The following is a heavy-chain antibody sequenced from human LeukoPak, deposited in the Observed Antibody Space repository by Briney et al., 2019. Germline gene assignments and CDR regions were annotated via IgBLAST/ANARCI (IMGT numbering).Heavy chain of an antibody. J-gene: IGHJ4*02. CDR1: GYTFTGYY. Sequence: GASVKVSCKASGYTFTGYYMHWVRQAPGQGLEWMGGIIPIFGTANYAQKFQGRVTITTDESTSTAYMELSSLRSEDTAVYYCARDSGYDNFDYWGQGTLVTVSS. CDR2: IIPIFGTA. V-gene: IGHV1-69*05. D-gene: IGHD5-12*01. CDR3: ARDSGYDNFDY.